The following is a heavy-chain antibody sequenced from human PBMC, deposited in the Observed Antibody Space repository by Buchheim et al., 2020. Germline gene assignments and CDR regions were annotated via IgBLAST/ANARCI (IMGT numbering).Heavy chain of an antibody. CDR1: GFTFSSYG. CDR3: AAGTTGPFDY. D-gene: IGHD1-7*01. Sequence: QVQLMESGGGVVQPGRSLRLSCAASGFTFSSYGMHWVRQAPGKGLEWVAVISYDGSNKYYADSVKGRFTISRDNSKNTLYLQMNSLRAEDTAVYYCAAGTTGPFDYWGQGTL. V-gene: IGHV3-30*03. CDR2: ISYDGSNK. J-gene: IGHJ4*02.